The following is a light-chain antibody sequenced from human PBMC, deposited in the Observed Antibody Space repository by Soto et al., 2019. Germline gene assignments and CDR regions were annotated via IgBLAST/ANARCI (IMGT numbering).Light chain of an antibody. CDR2: GAS. Sequence: EIVLTQSPGTLSLSPGERATLSCRASQSVSSRFLAWYQRKPGQAPKVLIYGASTRATGIPDSFSGSESGTDFTLTISRLEPEDFAVYYCQQYESSRTFGQGTKVEMK. J-gene: IGKJ1*01. V-gene: IGKV3-20*01. CDR3: QQYESSRT. CDR1: QSVSSRF.